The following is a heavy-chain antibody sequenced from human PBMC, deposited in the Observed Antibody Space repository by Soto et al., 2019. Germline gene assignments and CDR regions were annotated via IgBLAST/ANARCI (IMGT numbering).Heavy chain of an antibody. Sequence: GGSLRLSCAASGFTFSSYAMSWVRQAPGKGLEWVSYISSSSSYTNYADSVKGRFTISRDNAKNSLYLQMNSLRAEDTAVYYCARDPAGYCSGGSCYQGWFDPWGQGTLVTVSS. J-gene: IGHJ5*02. D-gene: IGHD2-15*01. CDR3: ARDPAGYCSGGSCYQGWFDP. CDR1: GFTFSSYA. CDR2: ISSSSSYT. V-gene: IGHV3-21*01.